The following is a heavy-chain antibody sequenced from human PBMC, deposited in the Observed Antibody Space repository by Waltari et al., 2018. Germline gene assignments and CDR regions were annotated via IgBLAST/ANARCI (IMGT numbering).Heavy chain of an antibody. J-gene: IGHJ4*02. CDR1: AYTFTGYY. CDR2: INPNSGGT. Sequence: QVQLVQSGAEGKKPGAAVKVSCTASAYTFTGYYMRWVRQAPGQGLEWMGRINPNSGGTNFAQKFQGRVTITRDTSSSTVYMELTWLRYDDTAMYYCARDRSGLVIGESVYWGQGTLVTVSS. CDR3: ARDRSGLVIGESVY. V-gene: IGHV1-2*06. D-gene: IGHD3-22*01.